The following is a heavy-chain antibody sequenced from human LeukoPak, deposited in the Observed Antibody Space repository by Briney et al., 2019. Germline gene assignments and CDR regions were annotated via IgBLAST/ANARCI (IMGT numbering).Heavy chain of an antibody. D-gene: IGHD3-22*01. CDR2: ISAYNGNT. CDR1: GYTFTSYG. V-gene: IGHV1-18*01. J-gene: IGHJ4*02. CDR3: ARDRPDYYDSSAYLRGLYSAFGY. Sequence: GASVKVSCKASGYTFTSYGISWVRQAPGQGLEWRGWISAYNGNTKYAQKLQGRVTMTTDTSTSTAYMELRSLRSDDTAVYYCARDRPDYYDSSAYLRGLYSAFGYWGQGTLVTVSS.